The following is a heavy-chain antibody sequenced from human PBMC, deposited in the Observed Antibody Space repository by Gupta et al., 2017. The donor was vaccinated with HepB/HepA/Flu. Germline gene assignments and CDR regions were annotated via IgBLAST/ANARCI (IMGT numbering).Heavy chain of an antibody. D-gene: IGHD6-19*01. CDR2: IYYSGST. CDR1: GGSISSYY. Sequence: QVQLQESGPGLVTPSETLSLTCTVSGGSISSYYWSWIRQPPGKGLEWIGYIYYSGSTSYNPSLKSRVTISVDTSKNRFALKLSSVTDADKDVYYCVRGSGWYGYWGQGTLVTVAA. CDR3: VRGSGWYGY. V-gene: IGHV4-59*01. J-gene: IGHJ4*02.